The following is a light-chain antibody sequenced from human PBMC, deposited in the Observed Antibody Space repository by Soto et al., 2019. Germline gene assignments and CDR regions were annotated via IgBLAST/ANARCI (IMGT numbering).Light chain of an antibody. Sequence: DIQMTQSPSTLSASVGDRVTITCRSSQSISSWLAWYQQRPGRSPKLLIYKASNLEGGVPSRFSGSGSGTELTLTTSSLHPDDFATYYCQQYYTYPWTFGPGTKVEIK. CDR2: KAS. J-gene: IGKJ1*01. CDR3: QQYYTYPWT. CDR1: QSISSW. V-gene: IGKV1-5*03.